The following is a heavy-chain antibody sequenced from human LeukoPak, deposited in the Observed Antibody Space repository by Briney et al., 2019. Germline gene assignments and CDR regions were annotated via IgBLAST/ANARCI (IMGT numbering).Heavy chain of an antibody. D-gene: IGHD4-17*01. CDR1: GFTFSSYA. CDR2: ISGSGGST. CDR3: AKDSTNDYGDPINPTGAFGI. J-gene: IGHJ3*02. V-gene: IGHV3-23*01. Sequence: GGSLRLSCAASGFTFSSYAMSCVRQAPGKGLEWVSAISGSGGSTYYADSVKGRFTISRDNSKNTLYLQMNSLRAEDTAVYYCAKDSTNDYGDPINPTGAFGIWGQGTMVTVSS.